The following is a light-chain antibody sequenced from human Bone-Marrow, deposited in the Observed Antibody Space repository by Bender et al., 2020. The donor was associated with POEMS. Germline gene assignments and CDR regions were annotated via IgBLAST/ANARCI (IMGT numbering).Light chain of an antibody. Sequence: SYDLTQPPSVSVSPGQTARITCSGDALPKSYVFWYQQKSGRAPVLVIYEDNKRPSEIPGRFSGSKSGNVATLIISRVEVGDEADYYCQVWDGSSTHIVFGGGTKLTVL. V-gene: IGLV3-10*01. CDR3: QVWDGSSTHIV. J-gene: IGLJ2*01. CDR2: EDN. CDR1: ALPKSY.